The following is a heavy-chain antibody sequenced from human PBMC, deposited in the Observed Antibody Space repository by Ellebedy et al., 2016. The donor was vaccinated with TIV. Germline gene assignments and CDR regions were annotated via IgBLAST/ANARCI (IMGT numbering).Heavy chain of an antibody. CDR3: ARDPSLRWARKWYFDL. J-gene: IGHJ2*01. V-gene: IGHV3-11*01. CDR1: GFTFSDYY. D-gene: IGHD4-23*01. Sequence: PGGSLRLSCAASGFTFSDYYMSWIRQAPGKGLEGVSYISSSCSTIYYADSVKGRFTISRDNAKNSLYLQMNSLRAEDTTVYYCARDPSLRWARKWYFDLWGRGTLVTVSS. CDR2: ISSSCSTI.